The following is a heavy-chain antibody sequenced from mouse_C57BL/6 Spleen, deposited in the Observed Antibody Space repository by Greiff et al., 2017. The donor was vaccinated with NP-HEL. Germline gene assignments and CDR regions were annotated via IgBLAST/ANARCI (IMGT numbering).Heavy chain of an antibody. D-gene: IGHD4-1*01. J-gene: IGHJ2*01. V-gene: IGHV1-55*01. CDR1: GYTFTSYW. CDR2: IYPGSGST. CDR3: ARSGTNWAYYFDY. Sequence: QVQLQQSGAELVKPGALVKMSCKASGYTFTSYWITWVKPRPGQGLEWIGDIYPGSGSTNYNEKFKSKATLTVDTSSSTAYMQLSSLTSEDSAVYYCARSGTNWAYYFDYGGQGTTLTVSS.